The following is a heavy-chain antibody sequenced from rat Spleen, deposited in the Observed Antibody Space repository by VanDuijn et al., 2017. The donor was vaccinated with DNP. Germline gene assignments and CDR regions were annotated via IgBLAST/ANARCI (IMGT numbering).Heavy chain of an antibody. CDR3: TRDGGYNEGYFDY. D-gene: IGHD1-4*01. CDR2: ISNSGGDT. Sequence: EVQLVESGGGLVQPGRSLKLSCAASGFTFNTFPMAWVRQTPTKGLEWVATISNSGGDTYYRASVQGRFSISRDNEKNTLYLQMDSLRSEDTATYYCTRDGGYNEGYFDYWGQGVMVTVSS. J-gene: IGHJ2*01. CDR1: GFTFNTFP. V-gene: IGHV5-46*01.